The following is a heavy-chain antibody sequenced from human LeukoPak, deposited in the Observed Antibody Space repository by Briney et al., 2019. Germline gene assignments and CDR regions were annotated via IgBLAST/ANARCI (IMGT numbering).Heavy chain of an antibody. CDR2: ISDNIENT. V-gene: IGHV3-23*01. D-gene: IGHD2-2*03. J-gene: IGHJ4*02. CDR1: GFPLSSYV. Sequence: GGSLRLSCAASGFPLSSYVMGWVRQAPGKGLEWVSVISDNIENTYYADSVKGRFTISRDNSKNTLYLQMNSLGAEDTAIYYCATLGFCTSTSCSFVNWGQGTLVTVSA. CDR3: ATLGFCTSTSCSFVN.